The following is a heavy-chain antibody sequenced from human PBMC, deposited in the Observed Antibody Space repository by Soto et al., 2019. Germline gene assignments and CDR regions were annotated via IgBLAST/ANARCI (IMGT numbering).Heavy chain of an antibody. V-gene: IGHV4-30-2*01. CDR2: IYHSGST. J-gene: IGHJ6*02. D-gene: IGHD3-10*01. CDR1: GGSISSGGYS. Sequence: SETLSLTCAVSGGSISSGGYSWSWIRQPPGKGLEWIGYIYHSGSTYYNPSLKSRVTISVDRSNNQFSLKLSSVTAADTAVYYCARGPGGSGGYDYYNGMDVWGQGTTVTVSS. CDR3: ARGPGGSGGYDYYNGMDV.